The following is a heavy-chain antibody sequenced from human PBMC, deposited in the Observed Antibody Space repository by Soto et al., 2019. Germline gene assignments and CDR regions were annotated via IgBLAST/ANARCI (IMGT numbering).Heavy chain of an antibody. J-gene: IGHJ6*02. Sequence: PSQTLSLTCAISGDSVSSNSAAWGCIRHSPSRCLEWLGRTYYRSKWYNDYAVSVKSRITIISRDNDKNSLHLQLSNLRAEDTAVYYCARDHLILPAHDFFYGSDVWGRGGHGHRLL. CDR1: GDSVSSNSAA. V-gene: IGHV6-1*01. D-gene: IGHD2-21*02. CDR3: ARDHLILPAHDFFYGSDV. CDR2: TYYRSKWYN.